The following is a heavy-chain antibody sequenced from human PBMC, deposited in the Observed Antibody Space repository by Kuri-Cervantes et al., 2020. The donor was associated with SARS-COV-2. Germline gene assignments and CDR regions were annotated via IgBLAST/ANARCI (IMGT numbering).Heavy chain of an antibody. CDR2: MNPNSGNR. V-gene: IGHV1-8*01. J-gene: IGHJ6*02. D-gene: IGHD3-9*01. CDR3: ARGSSFDWLKMSHIVEGV. Sequence: ASVKVSCQASGYTFTSYDINWVRQATGQGLEWMGWMNPNSGNRGYAQKSQRRVTMTRDTSTSTVYMELSSLISEDTAVYYCARGSSFDWLKMSHIVEGVWGQGNMVNVSS. CDR1: GYTFTSYD.